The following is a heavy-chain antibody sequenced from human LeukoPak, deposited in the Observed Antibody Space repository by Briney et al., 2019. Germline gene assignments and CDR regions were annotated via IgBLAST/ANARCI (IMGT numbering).Heavy chain of an antibody. D-gene: IGHD3-9*01. Sequence: GGSLRLSCAASGFTFSSYWMHWVHQAPGKGLVWVSRINSDGSSTSYADSVKGRFTISRDNAKNTLYLQMNSLRAEDTAVYYCARGLRYFDWTLDYWGQGTLVTVSS. V-gene: IGHV3-74*01. CDR2: INSDGSST. CDR1: GFTFSSYW. J-gene: IGHJ4*02. CDR3: ARGLRYFDWTLDY.